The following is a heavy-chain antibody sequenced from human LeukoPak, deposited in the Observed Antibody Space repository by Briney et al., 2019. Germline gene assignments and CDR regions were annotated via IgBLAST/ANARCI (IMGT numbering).Heavy chain of an antibody. CDR2: INPNSGGT. CDR1: GYTFTGYY. Sequence: ASVKVSCKASGYTFTGYYMHWVRQAPGQGLEWMGRINPNSGGTNYAQKFQGRVTMTRDTSISTAYMELSRLRPDDTAVYYCARVGPIVGANDYWGQGTLVTVSS. D-gene: IGHD1-26*01. V-gene: IGHV1-2*06. J-gene: IGHJ4*02. CDR3: ARVGPIVGANDY.